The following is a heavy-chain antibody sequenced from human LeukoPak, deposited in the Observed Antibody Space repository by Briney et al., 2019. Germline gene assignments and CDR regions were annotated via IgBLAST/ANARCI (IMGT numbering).Heavy chain of an antibody. V-gene: IGHV3-30*04. CDR1: GFTFSNYA. CDR3: AKSRLLWFGELLDFDY. CDR2: ISYDGSNK. D-gene: IGHD3-10*01. Sequence: GGSLRLSCAASGFTFSNYAMHWVRQAPGKGLEWVAVISYDGSNKYYADSVKGRFTISRDNSKNTLYLQMNSLRAEDTAVYYCAKSRLLWFGELLDFDYWGQGTLVTVSS. J-gene: IGHJ4*02.